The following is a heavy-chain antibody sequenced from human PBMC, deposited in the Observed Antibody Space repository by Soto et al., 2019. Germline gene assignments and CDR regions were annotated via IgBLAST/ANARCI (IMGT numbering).Heavy chain of an antibody. CDR1: GYTFTSYD. CDR2: MNPNSANT. CDR3: ARGSGYYYWDDY. V-gene: IGHV1-8*01. D-gene: IGHD3-22*01. Sequence: ASVKVSCKASGYTFTSYDINWVRQATGQGLEWMGWMNPNSANTGYAQKFQGRVTMTRNTSISTAYMELSSLRSEDTAVYYCARGSGYYYWDDYWGQGTLVTVSS. J-gene: IGHJ4*02.